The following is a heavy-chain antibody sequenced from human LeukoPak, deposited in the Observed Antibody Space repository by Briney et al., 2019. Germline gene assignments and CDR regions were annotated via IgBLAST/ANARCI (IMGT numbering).Heavy chain of an antibody. D-gene: IGHD4-23*01. V-gene: IGHV3-11*04. CDR2: ISSSGSDI. J-gene: IGHJ4*02. Sequence: GGSLRLSCAASGFTVSSNYMSWVRQAPGKGLEWVSYISSSGSDIYYADSVKGRFTISRDNAKNSLYLHMNSLRAEDTAVYYCARDYGGSSPFDYWGQGTLVTVSS. CDR3: ARDYGGSSPFDY. CDR1: GFTVSSNY.